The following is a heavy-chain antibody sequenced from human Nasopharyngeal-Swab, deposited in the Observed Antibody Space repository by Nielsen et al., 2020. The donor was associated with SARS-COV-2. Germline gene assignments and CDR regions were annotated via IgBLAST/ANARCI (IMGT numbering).Heavy chain of an antibody. Sequence: ASVKVSCKASGYTFTNHFMHWVRQAPGQGLEWMGWINTNTGNPTYAQGFTGRFVFSLDTSVSTAYLQISSLKAEDTAVYYCAREERGVTLEGGYYYYGMDVWGQGTTVTVSS. D-gene: IGHD3-10*01. CDR3: AREERGVTLEGGYYYYGMDV. J-gene: IGHJ6*02. V-gene: IGHV7-4-1*02. CDR1: GYTFTNHF. CDR2: INTNTGNP.